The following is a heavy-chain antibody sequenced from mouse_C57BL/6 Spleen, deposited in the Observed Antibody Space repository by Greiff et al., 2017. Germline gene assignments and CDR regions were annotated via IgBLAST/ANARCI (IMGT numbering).Heavy chain of an antibody. CDR2: IWSGGST. V-gene: IGHV2-2*01. J-gene: IGHJ4*01. Sequence: VMLVESGPGLVQPSQSLSITCTVSGFSLTSYGVHWVRQSPGKGLEWLGVIWSGGSTDYNAAFISRQGISKDNSKSQVFFKMNSLQADDTAIYYCARNWENYAMDYWGQGTSVTVSS. CDR1: GFSLTSYG. D-gene: IGHD4-1*01. CDR3: ARNWENYAMDY.